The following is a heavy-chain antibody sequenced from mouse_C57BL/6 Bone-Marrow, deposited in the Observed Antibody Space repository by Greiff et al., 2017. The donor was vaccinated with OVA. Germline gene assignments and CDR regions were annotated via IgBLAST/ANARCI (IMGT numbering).Heavy chain of an antibody. CDR2: IYPRSGNT. D-gene: IGHD2-3*01. CDR1: GYTFTSYG. Sequence: QVQLQQSGAELARPGASVKLSCTASGYTFTSYGIRWVKQRTGQGLEWIGEIYPRSGNTYYNAKFKGKATMTADTSSSTAYMELRSLTCEDSAVYFGERERNDGDYGDDWGQGTTLTVSA. CDR3: ERERNDGDYGDD. V-gene: IGHV1-81*01. J-gene: IGHJ2*01.